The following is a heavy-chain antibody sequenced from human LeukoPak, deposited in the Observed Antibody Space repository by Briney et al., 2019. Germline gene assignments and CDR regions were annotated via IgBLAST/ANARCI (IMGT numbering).Heavy chain of an antibody. D-gene: IGHD3-3*01. J-gene: IGHJ6*03. CDR2: VYYTGTT. CDR1: GDSISNYY. Sequence: KPSETLSLTCTVSGDSISNYYWSWIRQPPGMGLEWIGYVYYTGTTSYNPSLKSRVTISVDTSKNQFSLKLSCATAADTAVYYCARYDFRSGRHYMDVWGKGTTITVSS. V-gene: IGHV4-59*01. CDR3: ARYDFRSGRHYMDV.